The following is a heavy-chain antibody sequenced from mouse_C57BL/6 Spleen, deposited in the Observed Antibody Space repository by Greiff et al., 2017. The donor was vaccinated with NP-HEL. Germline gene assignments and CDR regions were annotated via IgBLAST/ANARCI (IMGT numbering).Heavy chain of an antibody. J-gene: IGHJ2*01. CDR1: GFTFSDYY. CDR3: ARDVYYDYDGYYFDY. V-gene: IGHV5-16*01. CDR2: INYDGSST. D-gene: IGHD2-4*01. Sequence: EVKLVESEGGLVQPGRSMKLSCTASGFTFSDYYMAWVRQVPEKGLEWVANINYDGSSTYYLDSLKSRFIISRDNAKNILYLQMSSLKSEDTATYYCARDVYYDYDGYYFDYWGQGTTLTVSS.